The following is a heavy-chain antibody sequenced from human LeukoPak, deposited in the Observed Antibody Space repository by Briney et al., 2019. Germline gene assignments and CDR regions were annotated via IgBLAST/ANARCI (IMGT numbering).Heavy chain of an antibody. V-gene: IGHV4-59*01. CDR2: IFYSGNT. J-gene: IGHJ6*03. D-gene: IGHD1-7*01. CDR1: GGSISRYY. Sequence: TSETLSLTCNVSGGSISRYYWTWIRQTPGKGAEWIGYIFYSGNTTYNPSLKSRLTMSIDTSMNQFSLKLRSVTAADTAIYFCAGGTTDAKYYMYVWGSGTTVLVSS. CDR3: AGGTTDAKYYMYV.